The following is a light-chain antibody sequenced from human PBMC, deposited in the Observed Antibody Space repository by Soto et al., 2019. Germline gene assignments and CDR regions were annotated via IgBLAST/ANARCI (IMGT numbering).Light chain of an antibody. CDR3: QKGVILPPT. V-gene: IGKV3-11*01. CDR2: DAS. Sequence: EVVLTQSPATLSLSPGERATLSCKTSQTVSTDLAWYQHKPGQAPRLLIYDASIMATGIPARFIGSGSGTDFTLTISSLEPEDSAVYHCQKGVILPPTFGQGTRLEIE. CDR1: QTVSTD. J-gene: IGKJ2*01.